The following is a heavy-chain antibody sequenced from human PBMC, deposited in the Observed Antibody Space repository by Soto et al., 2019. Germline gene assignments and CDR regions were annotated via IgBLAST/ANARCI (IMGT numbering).Heavy chain of an antibody. D-gene: IGHD2-15*01. J-gene: IGHJ6*02. CDR2: IWYDGRNK. CDR1: GFTFSSYG. CDR3: ASEYCSGGRCYYYGMDV. Sequence: QVQLVESGGGVVQPGRSLRLSCAASGFTFSSYGMHWVRQAPGKGLEWVAVIWYDGRNKYYADSVKGRFTISRDNSKNTLYLQMTSLRAEDTAVYYCASEYCSGGRCYYYGMDVWGQGTTVTVSS. V-gene: IGHV3-33*01.